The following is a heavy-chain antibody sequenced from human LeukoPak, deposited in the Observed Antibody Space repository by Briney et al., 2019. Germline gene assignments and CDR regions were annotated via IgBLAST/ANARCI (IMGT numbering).Heavy chain of an antibody. Sequence: ASVKVSCKASGYTFTSYDINWVRQATGQGLEWMGWMNPNSGNTGYAQKFQGRVTMTRNNSISTAYMELSSLRSEDTAVYYCARGSPLITIFGVVIRYYFDYWGQGTLVTVSS. CDR1: GYTFTSYD. J-gene: IGHJ4*02. CDR2: MNPNSGNT. D-gene: IGHD3-3*01. CDR3: ARGSPLITIFGVVIRYYFDY. V-gene: IGHV1-8*01.